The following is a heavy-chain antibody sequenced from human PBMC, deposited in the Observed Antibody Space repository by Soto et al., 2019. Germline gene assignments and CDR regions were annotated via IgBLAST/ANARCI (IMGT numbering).Heavy chain of an antibody. Sequence: QAQLVESGGGVVQPGRSLRLSCAASGFTFSSYGMHWVRQAPGTGLEGVAVISYDGGLQHYADSVKGRFTISRDNSKNMVLLHMNSLRAEDTAVYYCVSDRGYGHASVPYSWGQGTLVSVSS. CDR2: ISYDGGLQ. J-gene: IGHJ4*02. D-gene: IGHD5-18*01. CDR3: VSDRGYGHASVPYS. CDR1: GFTFSSYG. V-gene: IGHV3-30*03.